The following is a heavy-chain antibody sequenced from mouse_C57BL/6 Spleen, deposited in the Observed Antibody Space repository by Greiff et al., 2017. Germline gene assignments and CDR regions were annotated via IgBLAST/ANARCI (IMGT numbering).Heavy chain of an antibody. CDR1: GYTFTSYW. CDR2: IDPNRGGT. CDR3: ARRSYGSSSYYFDY. J-gene: IGHJ2*01. D-gene: IGHD1-1*01. V-gene: IGHV1-72*01. Sequence: QVQLQQPGAELVKPGASVKLSCKASGYTFTSYWMHWVKQRPGRGLEWIGRIDPNRGGTKYNEKFKSKATLTVDKPSSTAYMQRSSLTSEDSAVYYCARRSYGSSSYYFDYWGQGTTLTVSS.